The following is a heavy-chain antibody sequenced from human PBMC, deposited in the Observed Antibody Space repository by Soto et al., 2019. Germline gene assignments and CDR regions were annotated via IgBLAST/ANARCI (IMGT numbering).Heavy chain of an antibody. J-gene: IGHJ3*02. Sequence: SGKVCCKASGGTFSSYAISWVRQAPGQGLEWIGRIIPILGIANYARKFQGRVTITADKSTSTAYMELSSLRSEDTAVYYCARCDGDYYDFWSAPHGSAFDIWGQGTMVTVSS. V-gene: IGHV1-69*04. CDR3: ARCDGDYYDFWSAPHGSAFDI. CDR1: GGTFSSYA. D-gene: IGHD3-3*01. CDR2: IIPILGIA.